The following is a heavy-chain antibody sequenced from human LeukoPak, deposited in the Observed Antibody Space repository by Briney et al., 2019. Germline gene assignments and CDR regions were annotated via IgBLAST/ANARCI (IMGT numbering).Heavy chain of an antibody. D-gene: IGHD3-16*02. J-gene: IGHJ4*02. CDR1: GGSFSGYH. CDR3: ARDRLYDYVWGSYRHPPDY. Sequence: SSETLSLTCAVYGGSFSGYHWSWIRQPPGKGLEWIGEINHSGSTNYNPSLKSRVTISVDTSKNQFSLKLSSVTAADTAVYYCARDRLYDYVWGSYRHPPDYWGQGTLVTVSS. CDR2: INHSGST. V-gene: IGHV4-34*01.